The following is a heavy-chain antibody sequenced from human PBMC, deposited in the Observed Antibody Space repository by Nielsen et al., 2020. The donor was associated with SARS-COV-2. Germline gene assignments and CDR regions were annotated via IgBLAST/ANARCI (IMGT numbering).Heavy chain of an antibody. V-gene: IGHV1-18*01. Sequence: ASVKVSCKASGGTFSSYAISWVRQAPGQGLEWMGWISAYNGNTNYAQKLQGRVTMTTDTSTSTAYMELRSLRSDDTAVYYCASSLGGYDYWGDYYYGMDVWGQGTTVTVSS. CDR2: ISAYNGNT. CDR3: ASSLGGYDYWGDYYYGMDV. D-gene: IGHD5-12*01. CDR1: GGTFSSYA. J-gene: IGHJ6*02.